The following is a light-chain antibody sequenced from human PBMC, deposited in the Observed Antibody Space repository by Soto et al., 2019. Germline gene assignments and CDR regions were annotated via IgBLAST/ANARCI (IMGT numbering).Light chain of an antibody. J-gene: IGLJ1*01. Sequence: SYEPTQPPSVSVAPGQTVRVTCGAKNIGSKSVHWYQQRSGQAPVLVVYDDRDRPSGVPERFSGSNSGNTATLTISRVEDGDEADYHCQVWDRSSDHYVFGTGTKVTVL. CDR3: QVWDRSSDHYV. CDR2: DDR. V-gene: IGLV3-21*02. CDR1: NIGSKS.